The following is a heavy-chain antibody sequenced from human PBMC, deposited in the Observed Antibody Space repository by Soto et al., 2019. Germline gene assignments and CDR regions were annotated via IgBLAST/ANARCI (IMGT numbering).Heavy chain of an antibody. CDR1: GYTFSNYG. J-gene: IGHJ5*02. CDR2: ISLYSDGT. D-gene: IGHD2-2*01. V-gene: IGHV1-18*01. CDR3: ARVVPGAEAWFGP. Sequence: ASVKVSCKASGYTFSNYGITWVRQAPGQPLEWLGWISLYSDGTNYAQKFQGRASMTTDTSTTTAYMELRSLRSDDTAVYYCARVVPGAEAWFGPWGQGTLVTVSS.